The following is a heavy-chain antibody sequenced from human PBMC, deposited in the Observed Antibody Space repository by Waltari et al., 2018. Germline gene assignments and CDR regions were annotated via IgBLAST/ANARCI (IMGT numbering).Heavy chain of an antibody. CDR2: ISGRGSNR. CDR1: GFPFSEFG. V-gene: IGHV3-23*01. Sequence: EVQLLESGGGLFQPGGSLRLSCIGSGFPFSEFGMAWVRQAPGEGLELVSTISGRGSNRHYSDSVEGRFTVSRDNSMNTFYLEMTSLRAEDTAMYFCTRDAGPAASFFDFWGQGTLVTVSS. D-gene: IGHD6-25*01. CDR3: TRDAGPAASFFDF. J-gene: IGHJ4*02.